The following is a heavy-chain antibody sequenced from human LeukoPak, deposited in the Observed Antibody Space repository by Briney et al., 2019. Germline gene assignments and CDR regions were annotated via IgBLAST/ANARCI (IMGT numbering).Heavy chain of an antibody. V-gene: IGHV4-39*01. D-gene: IGHD6-19*01. CDR3: ARRILSWGVAGREYFDY. J-gene: IGHJ4*02. CDR2: IYYSGST. CDR1: GDSISSSSYC. Sequence: PSETLSLTCTVSGDSISSSSYCWGWIRQPPGKGLEWIGSIYYSGSTYYNPSLKSRVTISVDTSKNQFTLKLSSVTAADTAVYYCARRILSWGVAGREYFDYWGQGTLVTVSS.